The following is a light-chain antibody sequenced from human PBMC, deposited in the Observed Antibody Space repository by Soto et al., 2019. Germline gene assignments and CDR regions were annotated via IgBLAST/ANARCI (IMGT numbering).Light chain of an antibody. CDR3: CSYAGSSTLNVV. J-gene: IGLJ2*01. Sequence: QSALTQPASVSRSPGQSITISCTGTSSDVGSYNLVSWYQQHPGKAPKLMIYEVSKRPSGVSNRFSGSKSGNTASLTISGLQAEDEADYYCCSYAGSSTLNVVFGGGTKLTVL. V-gene: IGLV2-23*02. CDR1: SSDVGSYNL. CDR2: EVS.